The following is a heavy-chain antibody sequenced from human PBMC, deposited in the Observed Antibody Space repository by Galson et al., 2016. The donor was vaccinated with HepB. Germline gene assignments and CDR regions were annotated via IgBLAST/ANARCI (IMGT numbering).Heavy chain of an antibody. CDR1: GGTFSDYT. Sequence: SVKVSCKASGGTFSDYTINWVRQAPGQGLEWMGKIIPMFASANYAQTFHGRVTISVDKSSNTVYMELSSLRSDDTALYYCAREDSEQSRYYGMDVWGQGTPVTAS. J-gene: IGHJ6*02. CDR2: IIPMFASA. D-gene: IGHD1/OR15-1a*01. V-gene: IGHV1-69*08. CDR3: AREDSEQSRYYGMDV.